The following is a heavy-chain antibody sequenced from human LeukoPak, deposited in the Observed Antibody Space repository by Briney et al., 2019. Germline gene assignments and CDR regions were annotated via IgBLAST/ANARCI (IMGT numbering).Heavy chain of an antibody. CDR1: GGSISSSSYY. CDR2: IYYRGIT. V-gene: IGHV4-39*07. Sequence: PSETLSLTCTVSGGSISSSSYYWGWIRQPPGKGLEWIGSIYYRGITYYNPSLKSRVTISVDTSKNQFSLKLSSVTAADTAVYYCARVVYDSSTYPKSYFDFWGQGTLVTVPS. D-gene: IGHD3-22*01. CDR3: ARVVYDSSTYPKSYFDF. J-gene: IGHJ4*02.